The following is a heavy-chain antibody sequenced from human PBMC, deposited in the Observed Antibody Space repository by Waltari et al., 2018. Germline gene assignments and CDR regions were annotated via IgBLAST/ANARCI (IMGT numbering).Heavy chain of an antibody. J-gene: IGHJ4*02. CDR3: ARESFAYSSSSELDY. CDR2: IGYDESNK. V-gene: IGHV3-33*01. Sequence: QVQLVESGGGVVQPGRSLRLSCAASGFTFSSYGTHCVRQAPGKGLEGVGVIGYDESNKYYADSVKGRFTISRDNSKNTLYLQMNSLRAEDTAVYYCARESFAYSSSSELDYWGQGTLVTVSS. D-gene: IGHD6-6*01. CDR1: GFTFSSYG.